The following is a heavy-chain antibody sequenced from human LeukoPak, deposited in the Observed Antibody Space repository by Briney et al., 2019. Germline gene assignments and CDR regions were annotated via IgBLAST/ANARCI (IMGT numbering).Heavy chain of an antibody. CDR3: ARDNTVTFYDIVATENAFDV. D-gene: IGHD5-12*01. CDR2: IIPILGIA. CDR1: GGTFSSYA. Sequence: SVKVSCKASGGTFSSYAISWVRQAPGQGLEWMGRIIPILGIANYAHKVQGRVTITADKSTSTAYIQLSSLRSEDTAVYYCARDNTVTFYDIVATENAFDVWGQGTMVTVSS. V-gene: IGHV1-69*04. J-gene: IGHJ3*01.